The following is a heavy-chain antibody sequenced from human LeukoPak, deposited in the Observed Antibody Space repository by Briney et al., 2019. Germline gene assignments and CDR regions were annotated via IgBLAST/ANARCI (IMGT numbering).Heavy chain of an antibody. CDR3: ARDRSYYDFWCGYYTGFDY. CDR1: GYTFTSYG. V-gene: IGHV1-18*01. CDR2: ISAYNGNT. J-gene: IGHJ4*02. D-gene: IGHD3-3*01. Sequence: ASVKVSCKASGYTFTSYGISWVRQAPGQVLEWMGWISAYNGNTNYAQKLQGRVAMTTDTSTSTAYMELRSLRSDDTAVYYCARDRSYYDFWCGYYTGFDYWGQGTLVTVSS.